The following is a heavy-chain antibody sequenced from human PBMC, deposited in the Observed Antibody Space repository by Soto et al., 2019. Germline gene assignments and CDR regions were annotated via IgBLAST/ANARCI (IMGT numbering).Heavy chain of an antibody. CDR1: GFTFINTW. D-gene: IGHD3-10*01. J-gene: IGHJ2*01. CDR2: IQSKADGGTA. CDR3: VRILQYFGAPRAYFDL. V-gene: IGHV3-15*01. Sequence: PGGSLRLSCAASGFTFINTWMTWVRQAPGKGLEWVGRIQSKADGGTAEYGTPLKGRATISRDDSTNTLDLLMNNLKTEDTGVYFCVRILQYFGAPRAYFDLWGRGTLVTVSS.